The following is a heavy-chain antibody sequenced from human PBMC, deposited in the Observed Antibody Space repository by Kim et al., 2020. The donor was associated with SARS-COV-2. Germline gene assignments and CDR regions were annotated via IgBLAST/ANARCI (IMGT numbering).Heavy chain of an antibody. J-gene: IGHJ1*01. D-gene: IGHD3-3*01. CDR3: AKGERREWLLRLEYFQH. CDR1: GFTFSSYG. Sequence: GGSLRLSCAASGFTFSSYGMHWVRQAPGKGLEWVAVISYDGSNKYYADSVKGRFTISRDNSKNTLYLQMNSLRAGDTAVYYCAKGERREWLLRLEYFQH. V-gene: IGHV3-30*18. CDR2: ISYDGSNK.